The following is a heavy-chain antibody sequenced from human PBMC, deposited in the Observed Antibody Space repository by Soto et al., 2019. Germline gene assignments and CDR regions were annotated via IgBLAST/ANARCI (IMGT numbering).Heavy chain of an antibody. Sequence: GGSLRLSCAASGFTFSSYGMHWVRQAPGKGLEWVAVISYDGSNKYYADSVKGRFTISRDNSKNTLYLQMNSLRAEDTAVYYCAKDMAVDTAMVLYYYYYGMDVWGQGTTVTVSS. V-gene: IGHV3-30*18. J-gene: IGHJ6*02. CDR2: ISYDGSNK. CDR1: GFTFSSYG. D-gene: IGHD5-18*01. CDR3: AKDMAVDTAMVLYYYYYGMDV.